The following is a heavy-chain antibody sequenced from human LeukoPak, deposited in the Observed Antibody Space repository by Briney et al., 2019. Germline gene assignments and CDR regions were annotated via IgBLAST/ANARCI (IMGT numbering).Heavy chain of an antibody. CDR1: GGSINGYF. Sequence: PSETLSLTCTVSGGSINGYFWTWIRQPAGKGLEWIGRVYTSGGTIFNPSLKSRVTMSVDTSKNQFSLKLSSVTAADTAVYYCARYYYGSGRRPYYYYYMDVWGKGTTVTVSS. D-gene: IGHD3-10*01. J-gene: IGHJ6*03. CDR2: VYTSGGT. V-gene: IGHV4-4*07. CDR3: ARYYYGSGRRPYYYYYMDV.